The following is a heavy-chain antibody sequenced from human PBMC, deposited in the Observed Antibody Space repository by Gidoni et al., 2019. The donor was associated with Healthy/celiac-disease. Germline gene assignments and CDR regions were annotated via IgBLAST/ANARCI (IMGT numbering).Heavy chain of an antibody. D-gene: IGHD2-21*02. CDR1: GFNFGSYA. V-gene: IGHV3-23*01. CDR2: ISGSGGST. Sequence: EVQLLESGGGLVQHGGSLRLSCAASGFNFGSYAMSWVRQAPGKGLEWVSAISGSGGSTYYADSVKGRFTISRDNSKNTLYLQMNSLRAEDTAVYYCAKDKHVAVTAIVPYWGQGTLVTVSS. CDR3: AKDKHVAVTAIVPY. J-gene: IGHJ4*02.